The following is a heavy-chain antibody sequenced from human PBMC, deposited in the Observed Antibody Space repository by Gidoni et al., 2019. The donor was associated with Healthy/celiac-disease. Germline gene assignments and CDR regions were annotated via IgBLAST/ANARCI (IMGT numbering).Heavy chain of an antibody. V-gene: IGHV3-30*18. Sequence: QVQLVESGGGVVQPGRSLRLSCAASAFTFSSYGMHWVRQAPGKGLEWVAVISYDGSNKYYADSVKGRFTISRDNSKNTLYLQMNSLRAEDTAVYYCANNIAANGMDVWGQGTTVTVSS. D-gene: IGHD6-6*01. J-gene: IGHJ6*02. CDR1: AFTFSSYG. CDR3: ANNIAANGMDV. CDR2: ISYDGSNK.